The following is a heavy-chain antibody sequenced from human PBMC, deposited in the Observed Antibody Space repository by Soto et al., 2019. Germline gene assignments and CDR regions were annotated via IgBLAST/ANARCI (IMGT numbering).Heavy chain of an antibody. CDR3: ARVARAAMDTGYFDY. V-gene: IGHV4-30-4*01. Sequence: PSETLSLTCTVSGGSISSGDYYWSWIRQPPGKGLEWIGYIYYSGSTYYNPSLKSRVTISVDTSKNQFSLKLSSVTAADTAVYYCARVARAAMDTGYFDYWGQGTLVTVSS. CDR2: IYYSGST. J-gene: IGHJ4*02. D-gene: IGHD5-18*01. CDR1: GGSISSGDYY.